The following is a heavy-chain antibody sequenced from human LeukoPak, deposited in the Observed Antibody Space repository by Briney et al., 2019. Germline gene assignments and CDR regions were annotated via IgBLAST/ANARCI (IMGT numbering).Heavy chain of an antibody. CDR3: ARDQGRWLQFDNWFDP. V-gene: IGHV1-18*01. CDR1: GYTFTSYG. CDR2: ISAYNGNT. J-gene: IGHJ5*02. D-gene: IGHD5-24*01. Sequence: ASVKVSCKASGYTFTSYGISWVRQAPGQGLEWMGWISAYNGNTNYAQKLQGRVTMTTDTSTSTAYMELRSLRSDDTAVYYCARDQGRWLQFDNWFDPWGQRTLVTVSS.